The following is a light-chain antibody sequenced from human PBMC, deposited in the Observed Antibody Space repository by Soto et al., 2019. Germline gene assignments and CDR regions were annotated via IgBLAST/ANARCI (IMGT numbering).Light chain of an antibody. J-gene: IGLJ3*02. CDR2: DTS. V-gene: IGLV7-46*01. CDR1: TGVVTIGHH. Sequence: QTVVTQEPSLTVSPGGTVTLTCGSITGVVTIGHHPHWFQQKPGQAPMTLIYDTSNTHSWTPARFSGSLLGGKAALTFSGAQLDDEAEYYCFLSYSDAVVFGGGTKLTVL. CDR3: FLSYSDAVV.